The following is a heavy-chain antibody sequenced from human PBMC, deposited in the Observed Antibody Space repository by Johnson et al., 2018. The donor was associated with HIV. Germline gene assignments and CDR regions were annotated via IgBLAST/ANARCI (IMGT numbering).Heavy chain of an antibody. CDR3: VTTYARWVGELYVLADAFDI. Sequence: VQLVESGGGLVKPGGSLRLSCTASAGVTFSNAWMSWVRQAPGKGLEWVGRIKSKIDDGTIDYATPVKGRFSIARDDSKNTLHLQMNSLKIEDTAVYYCVTTYARWVGELYVLADAFDIWGQGTMVTVSS. V-gene: IGHV3-15*01. CDR1: AGVTFSNAW. D-gene: IGHD3-10*01. CDR2: IKSKIDDGTI. J-gene: IGHJ3*02.